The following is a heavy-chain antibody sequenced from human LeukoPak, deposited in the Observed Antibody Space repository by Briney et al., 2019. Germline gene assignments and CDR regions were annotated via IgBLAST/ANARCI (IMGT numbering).Heavy chain of an antibody. V-gene: IGHV4-39*07. D-gene: IGHD2-15*01. J-gene: IGHJ4*02. CDR2: IYYSGST. Sequence: PSETLSLTCTVSGGSISRSRDYWGWIRQPPGKGLEWIGSIYYSGSTYYNPSLKSRVTISVDTSKNQFSLKLSSVTAADTAVYYCARVARILSAGLYYFDYWGQGTLVTVSS. CDR1: GGSISRSRDY. CDR3: ARVARILSAGLYYFDY.